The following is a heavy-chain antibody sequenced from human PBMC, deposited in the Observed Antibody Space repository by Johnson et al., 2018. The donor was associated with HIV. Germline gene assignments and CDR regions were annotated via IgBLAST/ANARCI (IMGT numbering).Heavy chain of an antibody. CDR1: GFTFSDYD. D-gene: IGHD6-19*01. CDR2: IGSAGDT. CDR3: AKRGSGWPSDAFDI. J-gene: IGHJ3*02. Sequence: VQLVESGGGLVQPGGSLRLSCAASGFTFSDYDMHWVRQATGEGLEWVSAIGSAGDTYYPGSVKGRFTISRDNSKNTLYLQMNSLRAEDTAVYYCAKRGSGWPSDAFDIWGQWTMVTVSS. V-gene: IGHV3-13*01.